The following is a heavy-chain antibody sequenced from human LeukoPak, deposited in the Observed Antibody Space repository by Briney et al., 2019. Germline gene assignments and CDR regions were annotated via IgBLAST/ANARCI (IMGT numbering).Heavy chain of an antibody. Sequence: ASVKVSCKASGYTFTSYGISWVRQAPGQGLEWMGWISAYNGNTNYAQKLQGRVTMTRSTSTGTAYMELSSLRSEDTAVYYCARTDYHDTSGASNWFDPWGQGTLVTVSS. V-gene: IGHV1-18*01. CDR3: ARTDYHDTSGASNWFDP. CDR2: ISAYNGNT. D-gene: IGHD3-22*01. CDR1: GYTFTSYG. J-gene: IGHJ5*02.